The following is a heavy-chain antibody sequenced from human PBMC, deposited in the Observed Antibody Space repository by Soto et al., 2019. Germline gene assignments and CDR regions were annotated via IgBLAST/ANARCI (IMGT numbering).Heavy chain of an antibody. Sequence: EVQLVESGGGLVQPGGSLRLSCAASGFTLSTYDMNWVRQAPGKGLQWVSHTSSSTAAIVYADSVKGRITISRDNAKNSLYLQMNSLRDEDTAVYYCARGVVAGLYFFDYWGQGILVTVCS. CDR1: GFTLSTYD. J-gene: IGHJ4*02. V-gene: IGHV3-48*02. CDR3: ARGVVAGLYFFDY. CDR2: TSSSTAAI. D-gene: IGHD6-19*01.